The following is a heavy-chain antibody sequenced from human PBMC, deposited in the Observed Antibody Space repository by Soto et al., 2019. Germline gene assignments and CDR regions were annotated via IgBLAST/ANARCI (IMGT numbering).Heavy chain of an antibody. Sequence: GGSLRLSCAASGFTFSSYAMSWVRQAPGKGLEWVSAISGSGGSTYYADSVKGRFTISRDNSKNTLYLQMSSLRAEDTAVYYCAKYKVDSSSWFRPFDYWGQGTLVTVSS. V-gene: IGHV3-23*01. D-gene: IGHD6-13*01. CDR1: GFTFSSYA. CDR2: ISGSGGST. J-gene: IGHJ4*02. CDR3: AKYKVDSSSWFRPFDY.